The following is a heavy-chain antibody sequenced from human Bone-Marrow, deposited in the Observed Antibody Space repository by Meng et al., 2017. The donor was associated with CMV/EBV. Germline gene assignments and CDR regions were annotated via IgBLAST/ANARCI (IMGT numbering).Heavy chain of an antibody. Sequence: GESLKISCAASGFTFSSYGMHWVRQAPGKGLEWVAFIRYDGSNKYYADSVKGRFTISRDNSKNTLYLQMNSLRAEDTAVYYCAKDLLGWNDYWGQGTLVTFSS. J-gene: IGHJ4*02. D-gene: IGHD1-1*01. CDR1: GFTFSSYG. V-gene: IGHV3-30*02. CDR2: IRYDGSNK. CDR3: AKDLLGWNDY.